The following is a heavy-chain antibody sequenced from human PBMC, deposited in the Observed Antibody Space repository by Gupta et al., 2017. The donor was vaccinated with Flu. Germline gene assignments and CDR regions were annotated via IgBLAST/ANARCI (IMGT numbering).Heavy chain of an antibody. CDR3: ARWDYRVDTAMAQTPTGGYYFDY. D-gene: IGHD5-18*01. Sequence: GLVKPSQTLSLTCTVSGGSISSGGYYWSWIRQHPGKGLEWIGYIYYSGSTYYNPSLKSRVTISVDTSKNQFSLKLSSVTAADTAVYYCARWDYRVDTAMAQTPTGGYYFDYWGQGTLVTVSS. J-gene: IGHJ4*02. CDR1: GGSISSGGYY. CDR2: IYYSGST. V-gene: IGHV4-31*03.